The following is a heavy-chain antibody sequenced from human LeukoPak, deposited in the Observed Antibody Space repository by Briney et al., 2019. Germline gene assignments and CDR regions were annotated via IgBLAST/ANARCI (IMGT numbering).Heavy chain of an antibody. D-gene: IGHD3-10*01. J-gene: IGHJ5*02. CDR3: ARRERGITMVRGVSRWFDP. CDR1: GGSISSGSYY. Sequence: PSETLSLTCTVSGGSISSGSYYWSWIRQPAGKGLEWIGEINHSGSTNYNPSLKSRVTISVDTSKNQFSLKLSSVTAADTAVYYCARRERGITMVRGVSRWFDPWGQGTLVTVSS. V-gene: IGHV4-61*10. CDR2: INHSGST.